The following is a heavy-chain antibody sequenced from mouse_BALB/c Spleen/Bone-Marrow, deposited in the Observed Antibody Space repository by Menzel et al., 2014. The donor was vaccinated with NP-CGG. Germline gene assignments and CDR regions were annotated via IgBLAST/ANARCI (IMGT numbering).Heavy chain of an antibody. Sequence: VQLKQSGGDLVKPGGSLKLSCAASGFTFSSYGMSWVRQTPDKRLEWVATISSGGSYTYYPDSVKGRFTISRDNAKNTLYLQMSRLKSEDTAMYYCARPTTVVATGGSFDYWGQGTTLTVSS. CDR1: GFTFSSYG. CDR2: ISSGGSYT. D-gene: IGHD1-1*01. V-gene: IGHV5-6*01. CDR3: ARPTTVVATGGSFDY. J-gene: IGHJ2*01.